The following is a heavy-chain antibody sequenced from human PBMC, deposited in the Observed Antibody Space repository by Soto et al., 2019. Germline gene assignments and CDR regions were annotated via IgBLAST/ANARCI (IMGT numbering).Heavy chain of an antibody. V-gene: IGHV4-30-2*01. Sequence: KPSETLSLTCAVSGGSISSGGYSWSWIRQPPGKGLEWIGYIYHTGNTYYNPSLESRVTISVDRSKNQLSLELTSVTAADTAVYYCARFRGTAILDFWGQGTPVTVSS. D-gene: IGHD2-21*02. CDR3: ARFRGTAILDF. J-gene: IGHJ4*03. CDR2: IYHTGNT. CDR1: GGSISSGGYS.